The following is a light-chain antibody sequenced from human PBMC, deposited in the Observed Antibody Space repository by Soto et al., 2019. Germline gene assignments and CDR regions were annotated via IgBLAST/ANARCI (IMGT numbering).Light chain of an antibody. CDR3: QQYNNWPPA. V-gene: IGKV3-15*01. J-gene: IGKJ1*01. CDR1: QSVSSY. CDR2: GAS. Sequence: EIVLTQSPVTLSLSPGQTATLSCRASQSVSSYLAWYQQKAGQAPRLLIYGASTRATGIPARFSGSGSGTEFTLTISSLQSEDFAVYYCQQYNNWPPAFGQGTKVDIK.